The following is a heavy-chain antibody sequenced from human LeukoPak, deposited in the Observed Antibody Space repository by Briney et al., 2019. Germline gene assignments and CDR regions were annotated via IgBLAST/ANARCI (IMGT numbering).Heavy chain of an antibody. CDR3: TRSDSSGYYPY. CDR1: GFTFSGSA. CDR2: IRSKANSYAT. V-gene: IGHV3-73*01. D-gene: IGHD3-22*01. Sequence: GGSLRLSCAASGFTFSGSAMHWVRQASGKGLEWVGRIRSKANSYATAYAASAKGRFTISREDSKNTAYLQMNSLKTEDTAVYYCTRSDSSGYYPYWGQGTLVTVSS. J-gene: IGHJ4*02.